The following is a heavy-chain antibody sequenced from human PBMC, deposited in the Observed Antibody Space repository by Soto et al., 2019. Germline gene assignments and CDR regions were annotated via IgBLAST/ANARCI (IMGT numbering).Heavy chain of an antibody. CDR2: INVGNGDT. D-gene: IGHD3-10*01. V-gene: IGHV1-3*01. Sequence: QVQLVQSGAEVKKPGASVKVSCKASGNTFTNYAMHWVRQAPGQRLEWMGWINVGNGDTQYSQKFQDRVTITRDTSASTAYMELSSLRFEDTAVYYCASSRMVRGVWGIDPWGQGTLVTVSS. J-gene: IGHJ5*02. CDR1: GNTFTNYA. CDR3: ASSRMVRGVWGIDP.